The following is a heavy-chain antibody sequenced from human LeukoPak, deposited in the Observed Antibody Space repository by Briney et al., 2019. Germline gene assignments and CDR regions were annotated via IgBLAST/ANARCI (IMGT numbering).Heavy chain of an antibody. CDR3: ARDSSGSLPGPYFDY. V-gene: IGHV1-69*05. D-gene: IGHD3-22*01. J-gene: IGHJ4*02. CDR1: GGTFSSYA. Sequence: SVKVSCKASGGTFSSYAIGWVRRAPGQGLEWMGGIIPIFGTANYAQKFQGRVTITTDESASTAYMELSSLRSEDTAVYYCARDSSGSLPGPYFDYWGQGTLVTVSS. CDR2: IIPIFGTA.